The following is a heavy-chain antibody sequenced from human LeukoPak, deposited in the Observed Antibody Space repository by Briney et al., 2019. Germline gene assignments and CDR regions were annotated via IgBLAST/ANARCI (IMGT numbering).Heavy chain of an antibody. V-gene: IGHV1-2*04. CDR2: INPNSGGT. CDR3: FCKQKTAYDMDV. Sequence: EASVKVSCKASGCTFTGYYMHWVRQDPGQGLEWMGWINPNSGGTNYAQKFQGWVTMTRDTSISTAYMELSRLRSDDTAVYYCFCKQKTAYDMDVWGQGTTVTVSS. CDR1: GCTFTGYY. J-gene: IGHJ6*02. D-gene: IGHD3-3*01.